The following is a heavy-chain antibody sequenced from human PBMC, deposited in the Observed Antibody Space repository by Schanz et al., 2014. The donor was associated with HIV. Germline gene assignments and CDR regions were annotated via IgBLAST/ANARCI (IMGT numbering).Heavy chain of an antibody. Sequence: EVQLVESGGGLVQPGGSLRLSCVASGVTFSNYWMHWVRQVPGKGLLWVSRMNNDVSSRLYADSVKGRFTISRDNAKNTLYLQMNSLRDEDTAVYYCARRSSDGGYYDNWGQGTLVTVSS. CDR1: GVTFSNYW. CDR3: ARRSSDGGYYDN. V-gene: IGHV3-74*02. D-gene: IGHD2-15*01. CDR2: MNNDVSSR. J-gene: IGHJ4*02.